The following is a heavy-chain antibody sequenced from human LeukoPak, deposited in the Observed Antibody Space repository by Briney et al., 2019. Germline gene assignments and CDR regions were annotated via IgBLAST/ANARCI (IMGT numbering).Heavy chain of an antibody. CDR3: AKGPLGYSYGLFDY. J-gene: IGHJ4*02. V-gene: IGHV3-9*01. Sequence: SLRLSCAASGFTFDDYAMHWVRQAPGKGLEWVSGISWNSGSIGYADSVKGRFTISRDNAKNSLYLQMSSLRAEDTALYYCAKGPLGYSYGLFDYWGQGTLVTVSS. CDR2: ISWNSGSI. D-gene: IGHD5-18*01. CDR1: GFTFDDYA.